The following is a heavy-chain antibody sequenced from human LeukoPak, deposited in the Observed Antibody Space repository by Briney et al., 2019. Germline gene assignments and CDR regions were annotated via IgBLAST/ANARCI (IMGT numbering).Heavy chain of an antibody. CDR2: IYSGGST. CDR1: GFTVSGNY. V-gene: IGHV3-66*01. CDR3: ARVTVTGAFDI. D-gene: IGHD4-17*01. Sequence: PGGSLRLSCAASGFTVSGNYMSWVRQAPGKGLEWVSVIYSGGSTYYADSVKGRFTLSRDNSKNTLYLQMNSLRAEDTAVYYCARVTVTGAFDIWAKGQWSPSL. J-gene: IGHJ3*02.